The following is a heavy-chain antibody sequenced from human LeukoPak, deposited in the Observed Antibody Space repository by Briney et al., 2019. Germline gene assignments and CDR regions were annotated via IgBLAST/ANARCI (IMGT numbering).Heavy chain of an antibody. D-gene: IGHD3-10*01. J-gene: IGHJ4*02. CDR1: GFTFSSYA. Sequence: GGSLRLSCAASGFTFSSYAIHWVRLAPGKGLEYVSAISSNGGSTYYANSVKGRFTISRDNSKNTLYLQMGSLRAEDMAVYYCARTMVRGVITPVYFDYWGQGTLVTVSS. CDR2: ISSNGGST. V-gene: IGHV3-64*01. CDR3: ARTMVRGVITPVYFDY.